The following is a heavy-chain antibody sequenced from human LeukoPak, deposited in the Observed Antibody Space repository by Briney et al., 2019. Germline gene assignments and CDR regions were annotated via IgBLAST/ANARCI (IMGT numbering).Heavy chain of an antibody. CDR3: ARGGYGDSDAFDI. V-gene: IGHV4-59*08. J-gene: IGHJ3*02. CDR1: GGSISSYY. D-gene: IGHD4-17*01. CDR2: ISYSGST. Sequence: PSETLSLTCTVSGGSISSYYWSWIRQPPGKGLEWIGYISYSGSTNYNPSLNSRVTISVDTSKNQFSLKLSSVTAADTAVYYCARGGYGDSDAFDIWGQGTMVTVSS.